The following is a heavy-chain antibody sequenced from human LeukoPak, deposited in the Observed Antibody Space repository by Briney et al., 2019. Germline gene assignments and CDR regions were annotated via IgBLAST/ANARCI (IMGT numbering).Heavy chain of an antibody. CDR3: ARDGHDILTGLGWFDP. CDR2: IIPIFGTA. J-gene: IGHJ5*02. D-gene: IGHD3-9*01. Sequence: EASVKVSCKASGGTFSSYAISWVRQAPEQGLEWMGGIIPIFGTANYAQKFQGRVTITADESTSTAYMELRSLRSDDTAVYYCARDGHDILTGLGWFDPWGQGTLVTVSS. CDR1: GGTFSSYA. V-gene: IGHV1-69*13.